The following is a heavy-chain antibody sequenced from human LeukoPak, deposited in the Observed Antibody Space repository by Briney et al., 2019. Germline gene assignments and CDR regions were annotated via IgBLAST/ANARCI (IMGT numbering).Heavy chain of an antibody. CDR1: GGSISSGDYY. CDR2: IYYSGST. CDR3: ARGYSLDY. J-gene: IGHJ4*02. Sequence: SETLSLTCTVSGGSISSGDYYWSWIRQPPGKGLEWIGYIYYSGSTYYTPSLRGRVTISVDTSKNQFSQNLSSVTAADTAVYYCARGYSLDYWGQGTLVTVSS. D-gene: IGHD5-18*01. V-gene: IGHV4-30-4*01.